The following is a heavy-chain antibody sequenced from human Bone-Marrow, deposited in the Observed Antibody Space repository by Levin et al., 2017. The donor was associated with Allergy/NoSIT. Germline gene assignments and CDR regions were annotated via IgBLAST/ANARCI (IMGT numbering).Heavy chain of an antibody. CDR2: IIPVFGSA. J-gene: IGHJ5*02. CDR3: AKVGQQQLNNWFDP. CDR1: GGSFSTFA. Sequence: SVKVSCKASGGSFSTFAINWVRQAPGQGLEWMGGIIPVFGSATYAQKFQGRVTITADESTSTAYMQLTALTSDDTAVYYCAKVGQQQLNNWFDPWGQGTLVTVSS. D-gene: IGHD6-13*01. V-gene: IGHV1-69*13.